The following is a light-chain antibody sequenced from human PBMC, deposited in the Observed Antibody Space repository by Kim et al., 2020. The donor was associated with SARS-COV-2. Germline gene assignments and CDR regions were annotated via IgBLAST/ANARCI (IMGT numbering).Light chain of an antibody. CDR2: EVS. J-gene: IGLJ1*01. CDR3: CSYAGSSTYV. Sequence: HSITIYCTGTSSDVGCYNLDSWYKQHTGKDPKLMIYEVSKRPSGVSNRFSGCRSANTASLTISGRQDEDEADYYCCSYAGSSTYVFGTGTKVNV. V-gene: IGLV2-23*02. CDR1: SSDVGCYNL.